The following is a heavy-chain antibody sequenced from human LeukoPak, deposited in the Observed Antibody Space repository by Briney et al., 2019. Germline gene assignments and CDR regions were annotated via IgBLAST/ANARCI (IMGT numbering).Heavy chain of an antibody. V-gene: IGHV3-23*01. D-gene: IGHD2-8*01. CDR3: AKLGVADAFDI. CDR2: ISGGST. CDR1: GFTFSTYA. Sequence: GGSLRLSCAASGFTFSTYAMTWVRQAPGKGLEWVSAISGGSTHYSDSVKGRFTITRASAKTKLSLQMNSQRIEDTAVYYCAKLGVADAFDIWGQGRMVTVSS. J-gene: IGHJ3*02.